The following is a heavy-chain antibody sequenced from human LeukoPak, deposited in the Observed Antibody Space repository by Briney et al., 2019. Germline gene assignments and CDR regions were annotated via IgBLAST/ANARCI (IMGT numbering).Heavy chain of an antibody. Sequence: SETLSLTCTVSGGSISSYYWSWIRQPPGKGLEWIGYIYYSGSTNYNPSLKGRVTISVDTSKNQFSLKLSSVTAADTAVYYCARDSCGGDCSFDYWGQGTLVTVSS. V-gene: IGHV4-59*01. CDR2: IYYSGST. CDR3: ARDSCGGDCSFDY. D-gene: IGHD2-21*02. J-gene: IGHJ4*02. CDR1: GGSISSYY.